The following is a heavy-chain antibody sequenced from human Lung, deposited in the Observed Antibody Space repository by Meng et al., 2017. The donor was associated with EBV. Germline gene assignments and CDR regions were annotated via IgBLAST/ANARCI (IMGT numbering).Heavy chain of an antibody. J-gene: IGHJ5*02. D-gene: IGHD3-10*01. V-gene: IGHV4-34*01. CDR3: VRAEITEDRGIILGFDL. CDR1: GRSFSSSY. Sequence: QVELDKWGEGLLKPSETLSLTCGVSGRSFSSSYWSWIRQPPGKGLEWIGQINYSGITNYNPSLKSRVTISVDTSKNQFSLKMKTVTAADTAVYYCVRAEITEDRGIILGFDLWGQGILVTVSS. CDR2: INYSGIT.